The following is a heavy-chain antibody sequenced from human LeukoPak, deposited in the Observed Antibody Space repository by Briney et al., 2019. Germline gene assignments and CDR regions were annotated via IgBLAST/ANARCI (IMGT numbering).Heavy chain of an antibody. V-gene: IGHV3-7*03. Sequence: GGSLRLSCAASGFTFSSYWMSWVRQAPGKGLEWVAIIKQDGNRKNYVDSVKGRFTISRDKAKNSLYLQMNSLRAENKDVYYWGRGLVGYCSGGAGDGTCFDYWGQATLVSVSS. J-gene: IGHJ4*02. CDR2: IKQDGNRK. CDR1: GFTFSSYW. CDR3: GRGLVGYCSGGAGDGTCFDY. D-gene: IGHD2-15*01.